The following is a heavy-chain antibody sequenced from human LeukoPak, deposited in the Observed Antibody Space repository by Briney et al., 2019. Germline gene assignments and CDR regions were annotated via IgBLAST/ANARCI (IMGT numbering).Heavy chain of an antibody. CDR1: GFTFSSYS. D-gene: IGHD3-22*01. V-gene: IGHV3-21*01. CDR3: ARSLRDVYDSSGSGPNWFDP. CDR2: IISSSSYI. J-gene: IGHJ5*02. Sequence: PGGSLRLSCAASGFTFSSYSMNWVRQAPGKGLEWASSIISSSSYIYYADSVKGRFTISRDNAKNSLYLQMNSLRAEDTAVYYCARSLRDVYDSSGSGPNWFDPWGQGTLVTVSS.